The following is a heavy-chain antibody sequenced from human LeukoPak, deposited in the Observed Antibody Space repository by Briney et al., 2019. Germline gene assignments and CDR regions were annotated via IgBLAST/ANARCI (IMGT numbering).Heavy chain of an antibody. CDR1: GGSFSGYY. V-gene: IGHV4-34*01. CDR2: INHSGST. J-gene: IGHJ4*02. CDR3: ARGPSRPYCSSTSCSSDRFDY. D-gene: IGHD2-2*01. Sequence: SETLSLTCAVYGGSFSGYYWSWIRQPPGKGLEWIGEINHSGSTNYNPSLKSRVTTSVDTSKNQFSLKLSSVTAADTAVYYCARGPSRPYCSSTSCSSDRFDYWGQGTLVTVSS.